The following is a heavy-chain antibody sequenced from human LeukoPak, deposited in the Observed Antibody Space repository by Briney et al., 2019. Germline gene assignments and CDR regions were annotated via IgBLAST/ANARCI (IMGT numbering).Heavy chain of an antibody. CDR2: IYHSGST. CDR3: ARGRYCSGGSCYYSRSYYYYSYGMDV. D-gene: IGHD2-15*01. J-gene: IGHJ6*02. V-gene: IGHV4-30-2*01. CDR1: GGSISSGGYS. Sequence: SQTLSLTCAVSGGSISSGGYSWSWIRQPPGKGLEWIGYIYHSGSTYYNPSLKSRVTISVDTSKNQFSLKLSSVTAADTAVYYCARGRYCSGGSCYYSRSYYYYSYGMDVWGQGTTVTVSS.